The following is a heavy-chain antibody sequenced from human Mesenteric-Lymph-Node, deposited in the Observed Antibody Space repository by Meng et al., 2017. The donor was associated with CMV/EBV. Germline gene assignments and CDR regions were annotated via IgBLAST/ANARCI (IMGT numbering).Heavy chain of an antibody. CDR2: IKQDGSEK. V-gene: IGHV3-7*01. CDR1: GFTFSSYW. CDR3: SYYYDSSGRSHSRDY. J-gene: IGHJ4*02. Sequence: GESLKISCAASGFTFSSYWMSWVRQAPGKGLEWVANIKQDGSEKYYVDSVKGRFTISRDNSKNTLYLQMNSLRAEDTAVYYCSYYYDSSGRSHSRDYWGQGTLVTVSS. D-gene: IGHD3-22*01.